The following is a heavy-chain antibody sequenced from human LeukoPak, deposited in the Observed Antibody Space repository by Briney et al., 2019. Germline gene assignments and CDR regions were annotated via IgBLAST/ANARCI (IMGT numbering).Heavy chain of an antibody. D-gene: IGHD1-7*01. Sequence: GSSVKVSCKASGGTFNSYAISWVRQAPGQGGEWMGGIIPIFGTANYAQKFQGRVTITTDESTSTAYMELSSLRSEDTAVYYCARDNYAGANWFDLWGQGTLVTVSS. CDR1: GGTFNSYA. CDR2: IIPIFGTA. V-gene: IGHV1-69*05. J-gene: IGHJ5*02. CDR3: ARDNYAGANWFDL.